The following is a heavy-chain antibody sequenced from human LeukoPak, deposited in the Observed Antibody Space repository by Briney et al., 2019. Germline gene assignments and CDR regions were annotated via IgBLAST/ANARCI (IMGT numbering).Heavy chain of an antibody. CDR1: GGSISSGGYS. CDR2: IYHSGST. Sequence: MASQTLSLTCAVSGGSISSGGYSWSWIRQPPGKGLEWIGYIYHSGSTYYNPSLKSRVTISVDRSKNQFSLKLSSVTAADTAVYYCARGTGGTVVTGGCYFDYWGQGTLVTVSS. J-gene: IGHJ4*02. CDR3: ARGTGGTVVTGGCYFDY. V-gene: IGHV4-30-2*01. D-gene: IGHD4-23*01.